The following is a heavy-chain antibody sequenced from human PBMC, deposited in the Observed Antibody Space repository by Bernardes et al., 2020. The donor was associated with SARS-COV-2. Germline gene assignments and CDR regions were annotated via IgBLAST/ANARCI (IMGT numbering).Heavy chain of an antibody. CDR3: ALPPTNYDRYGMDV. Sequence: ASVKVSCKASGYPFTGYYIHWVRQDPGQGLEWMGWLNPKSGGTNYAQRFQGRVTMTRDTSISTAYMELSRLRSDDTAVYYCALPPTNYDRYGMDVWGRGTTVTVSS. J-gene: IGHJ6*02. V-gene: IGHV1-2*02. CDR2: LNPKSGGT. CDR1: GYPFTGYY. D-gene: IGHD3-22*01.